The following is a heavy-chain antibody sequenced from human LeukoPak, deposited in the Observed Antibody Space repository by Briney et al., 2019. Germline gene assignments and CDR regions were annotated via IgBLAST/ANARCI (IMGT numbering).Heavy chain of an antibody. CDR1: GGSISSGDYY. V-gene: IGHV4-39*07. CDR2: IYYSGST. D-gene: IGHD3-10*01. J-gene: IGHJ6*02. Sequence: SETLSLTCTVSGGSISSGDYYWGWIRQPPGKGLEWIGSIYYSGSTYYNPSLKSRVTISVDTSKNQFSLKLSSETAADTAVYYCASRTMVRGANYYYYGMDVWGQGTTVTVSS. CDR3: ASRTMVRGANYYYYGMDV.